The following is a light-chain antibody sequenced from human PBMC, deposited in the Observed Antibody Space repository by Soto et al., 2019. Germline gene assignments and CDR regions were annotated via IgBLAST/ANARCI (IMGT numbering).Light chain of an antibody. V-gene: IGKV3D-20*02. Sequence: EIVLTQSPGTLSLSPGERATLSCRASQSVSSNYLAWYQQKPGQAPRLLIYGASSRATGIPDRFSGSGSGTDFTLNIRRLEPEDFAVYYCQQRSNFITFGVGSKVDI. CDR2: GAS. CDR3: QQRSNFIT. CDR1: QSVSSNY. J-gene: IGKJ4*01.